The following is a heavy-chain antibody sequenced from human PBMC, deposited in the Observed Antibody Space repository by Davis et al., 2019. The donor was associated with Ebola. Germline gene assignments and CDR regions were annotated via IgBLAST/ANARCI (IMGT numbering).Heavy chain of an antibody. Sequence: GESLKISCAASGFTFSSYAMHWVRQAPGQGLEWVAVISYDGINKYYADSVKGRFTISRDNSKNTLYLQMNSLRAEDTAGYYCARSRFLEWLYFDYWGQGTLVTVSS. V-gene: IGHV3-30-3*01. J-gene: IGHJ4*02. D-gene: IGHD3-3*01. CDR1: GFTFSSYA. CDR3: ARSRFLEWLYFDY. CDR2: ISYDGINK.